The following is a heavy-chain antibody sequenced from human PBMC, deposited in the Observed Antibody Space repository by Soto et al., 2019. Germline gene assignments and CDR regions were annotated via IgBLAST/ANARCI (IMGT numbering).Heavy chain of an antibody. V-gene: IGHV3-33*01. CDR1: GFTLTRYG. CDR2: IFYDGNRN. D-gene: IGHD1-26*01. J-gene: IGHJ4*02. Sequence: QVLLVESGGGVVQPGRSLRLSCEASGFTLTRYGIHWVGQAPGKGLEWVAVIFYDGNRNYYADSVKGRFTDSRDTSKNTVFLQMNSLRAEDTAVYFCARDIHTTSHYDFFDDWGPGALVTVSS. CDR3: ARDIHTTSHYDFFDD.